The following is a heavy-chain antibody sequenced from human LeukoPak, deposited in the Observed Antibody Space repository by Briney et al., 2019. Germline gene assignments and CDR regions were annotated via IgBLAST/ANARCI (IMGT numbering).Heavy chain of an antibody. D-gene: IGHD3-3*01. J-gene: IGHJ4*02. V-gene: IGHV3-33*06. CDR3: AKDFWSGSLIPYYFDY. Sequence: GRSLRLSCAASGFTFSSYGMHWVRQAPGKGLEWVAVIWYDGSNKYYADSVKGRFTISRDNSKNTLYLQMNSLRAEDTAVYYCAKDFWSGSLIPYYFDYWGQGTLVTVSS. CDR2: IWYDGSNK. CDR1: GFTFSSYG.